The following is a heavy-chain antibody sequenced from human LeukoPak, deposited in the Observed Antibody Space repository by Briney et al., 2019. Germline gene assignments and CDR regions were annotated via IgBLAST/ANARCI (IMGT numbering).Heavy chain of an antibody. CDR3: ARINYRPIIKFFDF. CDR2: INPNSGGT. J-gene: IGHJ4*02. Sequence: GASVKVSCKASGYTFTGYYMHWVRQAPGQGLEWMGWINPNSGGTNYAQKFQGRVTMTRDTSISTAYMELRSLRSDDTAVYYCARINYRPIIKFFDFWGQGTLVTVSS. CDR1: GYTFTGYY. V-gene: IGHV1-2*02. D-gene: IGHD4-11*01.